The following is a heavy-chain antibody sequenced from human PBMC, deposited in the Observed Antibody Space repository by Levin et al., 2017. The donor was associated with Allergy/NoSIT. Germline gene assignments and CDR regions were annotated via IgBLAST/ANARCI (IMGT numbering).Heavy chain of an antibody. CDR1: GFTFSSYG. V-gene: IGHV3-30*18. Sequence: GGSLRLSCAASGFTFSSYGMHWVRQAPGKGLEWVAVISYDGSNKYYADSVKGRFTISRDNSKNTLYLQMNSLRAEDTAVYYCAKAFRVTIFGVAPRQGFDPWGQGTLVTVSS. CDR2: ISYDGSNK. J-gene: IGHJ5*02. CDR3: AKAFRVTIFGVAPRQGFDP. D-gene: IGHD3-3*01.